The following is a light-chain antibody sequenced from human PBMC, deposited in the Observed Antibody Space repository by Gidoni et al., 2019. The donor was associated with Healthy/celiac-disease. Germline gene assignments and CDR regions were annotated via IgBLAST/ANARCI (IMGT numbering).Light chain of an antibody. CDR1: QSLLHSDGKTY. J-gene: IGKJ1*01. CDR2: EVS. Sequence: DIVMTQTPLSLSVTPGQPASISCKSSQSLLHSDGKTYLYWYLQKPGKPPQLLIYEVSNRFSGVPDRYSDRGTGTDFTLKISRAEAEVVGVYYCRQSLQVPQTFGQGTKVEIK. V-gene: IGKV2D-29*01. CDR3: RQSLQVPQT.